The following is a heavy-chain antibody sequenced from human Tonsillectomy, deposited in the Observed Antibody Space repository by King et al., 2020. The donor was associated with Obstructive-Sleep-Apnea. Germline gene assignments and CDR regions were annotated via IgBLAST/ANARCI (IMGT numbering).Heavy chain of an antibody. CDR3: ARGVAVAGAEFFQQ. Sequence: VQLQESGPGLVKPSENLSLTCTVSGGSFSTYYWSWIRQPPGKGLEWIGYVCNTGATKYSPSLQSRVTISVDTSKNQFSLKLSSVTAADTAVYYCARGVAVAGAEFFQQWGQGTLVTVSS. J-gene: IGHJ1*01. CDR1: GGSFSTYY. V-gene: IGHV4-59*01. CDR2: VCNTGAT. D-gene: IGHD6-19*01.